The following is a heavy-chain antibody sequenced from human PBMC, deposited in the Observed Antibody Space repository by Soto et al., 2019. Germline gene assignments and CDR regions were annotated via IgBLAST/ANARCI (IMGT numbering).Heavy chain of an antibody. V-gene: IGHV1-69*04. J-gene: IGHJ4*02. CDR3: ARDFTEKVTMVRGVIIRSPGY. CDR1: GGTFSSYT. Sequence: GASVKVSCKASGGTFSSYTISWVRQAPGQGLEWMGRIIPILGIANYAQKFQGRVTITADKSTSTAYMELSSLRSEDTAVYYCARDFTEKVTMVRGVIIRSPGYWGQGTLVTVSS. CDR2: IIPILGIA. D-gene: IGHD3-10*01.